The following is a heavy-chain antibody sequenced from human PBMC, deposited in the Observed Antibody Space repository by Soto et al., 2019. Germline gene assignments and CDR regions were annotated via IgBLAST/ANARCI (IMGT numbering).Heavy chain of an antibody. CDR3: ARGYSSGWYAGGDY. V-gene: IGHV1-46*03. CDR2: IKPSGGST. D-gene: IGHD6-19*01. J-gene: IGHJ4*02. CDR1: GYTFTSYY. Sequence: QVQLVQSGTEAKKHGASVKVSCKASGYTFTSYYMHWVRQARGQGLEWMGIIKPSGGSTSYAQKYQGRVTMTRDTSTSTVYMELRSLRSEDTAVYYCARGYSSGWYAGGDYWGQGTLVTVSS.